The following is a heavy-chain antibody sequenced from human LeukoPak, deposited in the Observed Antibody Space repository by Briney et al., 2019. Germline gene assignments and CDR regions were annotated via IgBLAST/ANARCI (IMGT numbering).Heavy chain of an antibody. CDR3: AREAVAGTDY. Sequence: PSETLSLTCAVYGGSFSGYYWSWIRQPPVKVLEWIGEINHSGSTNYNPSLKSRVTISVDTSKNQFSLKLSSVAAADTAVYYCAREAVAGTDYWGQGTLVTVSS. J-gene: IGHJ4*02. V-gene: IGHV4-34*01. CDR2: INHSGST. CDR1: GGSFSGYY. D-gene: IGHD6-19*01.